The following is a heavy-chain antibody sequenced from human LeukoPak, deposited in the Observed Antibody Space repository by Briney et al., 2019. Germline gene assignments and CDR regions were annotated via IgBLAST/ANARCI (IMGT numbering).Heavy chain of an antibody. CDR2: IRSKANSYAT. CDR3: ARTTEGGYTYGYFYYYYMDV. Sequence: GGSLRLSCAASGFTFSGTTMHWVRQASGKGLEWVGRIRSKANSYATAYVASVKGRFTISRDDSKNTAYLQMNSLKPEDTAVYYCARTTEGGYTYGYFYYYYMDVWGKGTTVTISS. CDR1: GFTFSGTT. J-gene: IGHJ6*03. D-gene: IGHD5-18*01. V-gene: IGHV3-73*01.